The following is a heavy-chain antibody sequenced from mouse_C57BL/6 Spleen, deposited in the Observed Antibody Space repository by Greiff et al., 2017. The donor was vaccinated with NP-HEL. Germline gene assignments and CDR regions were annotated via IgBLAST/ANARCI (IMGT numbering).Heavy chain of an antibody. CDR1: GYSFTDYN. CDR2: INPNYGTT. D-gene: IGHD1-1*01. CDR3: AREGITTVVETMDY. V-gene: IGHV1-39*01. Sequence: VQLQQSGPELVKPGDSVKISCKASGYSFTDYNMNWVKQSNGKSLEWIGVINPNYGTTSYNQKFKGKATLTVDQSSSTAYMQLNSLTSEDSAVYYCAREGITTVVETMDYWGQGTSVTVSS. J-gene: IGHJ4*01.